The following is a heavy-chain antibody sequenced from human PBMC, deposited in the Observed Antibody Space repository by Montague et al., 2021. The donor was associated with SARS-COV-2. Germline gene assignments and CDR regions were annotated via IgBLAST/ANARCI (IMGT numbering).Heavy chain of an antibody. CDR3: ARSSVVRGVSLDY. V-gene: IGHV2-70*11. Sequence: PALVKPTQTPTLTCTFSGFSLSTSGMCVSWIRQPPGKALEWLARIDWDDDKHYSTSLKTRLTISKDTSKNQVVLTMTNMDPVDTATYYCARSSVVRGVSLDYWGQGTLDTVSS. CDR2: IDWDDDK. D-gene: IGHD3-10*01. J-gene: IGHJ4*02. CDR1: GFSLSTSGMC.